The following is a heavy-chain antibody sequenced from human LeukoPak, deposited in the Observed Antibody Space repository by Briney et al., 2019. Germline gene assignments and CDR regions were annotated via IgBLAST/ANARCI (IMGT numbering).Heavy chain of an antibody. J-gene: IGHJ4*02. D-gene: IGHD1-1*01. CDR3: TTNVERGKSDDDDDY. CDR1: GVTFSSYG. V-gene: IGHV3-30*03. CDR2: ISYNGKDR. Sequence: GGSLRLSCAASGVTFSSYGMHWVRQAPGKGLEWVALISYNGKDRLYGDSVKGRFTISRDDSKSTLYLQMNSLRVEDTALYYGTTNVERGKSDDDDDYWGQGTRVTVSA.